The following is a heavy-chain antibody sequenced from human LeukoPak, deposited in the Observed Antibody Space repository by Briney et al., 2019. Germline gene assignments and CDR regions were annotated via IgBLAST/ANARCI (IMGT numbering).Heavy chain of an antibody. V-gene: IGHV4-59*12. CDR1: GGSISSYY. J-gene: IGHJ4*02. D-gene: IGHD3-22*01. CDR2: IYHSGST. Sequence: KPSETLSLTCTVSGGSISSYYWSWIRQPAGKGLEWIGEIYHSGSTNYNPSLKSRVTISVDKSKNQFSLKLSSVTAADTAVYYCARVGEGYYDSSGYPFDYWGQGTLVTVSS. CDR3: ARVGEGYYDSSGYPFDY.